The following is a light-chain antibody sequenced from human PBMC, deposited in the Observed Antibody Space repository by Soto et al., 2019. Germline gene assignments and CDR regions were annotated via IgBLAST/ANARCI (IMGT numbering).Light chain of an antibody. J-gene: IGLJ1*01. CDR2: TDN. CDR1: NSNIRSNT. Sequence: QSVLTQPPSASGTPGQRVTISCSGSNSNIRSNTVHWYQQLPGTAPKLLIHTDNKRPSGVPDRFSGSKSGTSVSLAITGLQAADEADYYCQAYDSSLSQNVFGTGTKVTVL. CDR3: QAYDSSLSQNV. V-gene: IGLV1-44*01.